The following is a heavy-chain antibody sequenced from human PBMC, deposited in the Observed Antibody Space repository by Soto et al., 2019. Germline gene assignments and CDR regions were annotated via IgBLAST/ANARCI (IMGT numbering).Heavy chain of an antibody. V-gene: IGHV3-23*01. CDR3: AKVGTFGAPPYYDFWSGYHDRPHYYGMDV. J-gene: IGHJ6*02. D-gene: IGHD3-3*01. CDR2: ISGSGGST. CDR1: GFTFSSYA. Sequence: GGSLRLSCAASGFTFSSYAMSWVRQAPGKGLEWVSAISGSGGSTYYADSVKGRFTISRDNSKNTLYLQMNSLRAEDTAVYYCAKVGTFGAPPYYDFWSGYHDRPHYYGMDVWGQGTTVTVSS.